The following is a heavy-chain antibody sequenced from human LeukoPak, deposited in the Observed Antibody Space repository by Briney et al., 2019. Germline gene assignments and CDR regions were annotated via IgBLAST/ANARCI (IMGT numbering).Heavy chain of an antibody. D-gene: IGHD3-9*01. CDR1: GGSFSGYY. CDR3: ARGDGRRYFTYHDILTGPIALDY. CDR2: INHSGST. J-gene: IGHJ4*02. Sequence: SETLSLTCAVYGGSFSGYYWSWIRQPPGKGLEWIGEINHSGSTNYNPSLKSRVTISVDTSKNQFSLKLSSVTAADTAVYYCARGDGRRYFTYHDILTGPIALDYWGQGTLVTVSS. V-gene: IGHV4-34*01.